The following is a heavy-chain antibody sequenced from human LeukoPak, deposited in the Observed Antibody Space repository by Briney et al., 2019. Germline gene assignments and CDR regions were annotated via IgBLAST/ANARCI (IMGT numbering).Heavy chain of an antibody. J-gene: IGHJ3*02. CDR2: ISGSGGST. D-gene: IGHD3-10*01. CDR3: ARGFGSSDVNDAFDI. CDR1: GFTFSSYT. Sequence: GGSLRLSCAASGFTFSSYTMSWVRQAPGKGLEWVSAISGSGGSTYYADSMKGRFTISRDNAKNSLYLQMNSLRAEDTAVYYCARGFGSSDVNDAFDIWGQGTMVTVSS. V-gene: IGHV3-23*01.